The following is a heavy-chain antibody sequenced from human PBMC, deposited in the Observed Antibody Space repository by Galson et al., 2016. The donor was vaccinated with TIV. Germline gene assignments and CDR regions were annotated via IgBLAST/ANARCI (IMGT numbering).Heavy chain of an antibody. D-gene: IGHD3-10*01. CDR1: GYTFTAYY. CDR2: VYPNIGGA. J-gene: IGHJ2*01. Sequence: SVKVSCKASGYTFTAYYVHWIRQAPGQGLEWMGWVYPNIGGAILAPKFAGRVIMTTDTSINTAYMELTSLTSDDTAVYFCATIEEGAGSFWGRGTLVTVSS. V-gene: IGHV1-2*02. CDR3: ATIEEGAGSF.